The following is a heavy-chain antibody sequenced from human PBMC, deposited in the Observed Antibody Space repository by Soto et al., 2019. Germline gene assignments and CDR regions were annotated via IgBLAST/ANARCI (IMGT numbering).Heavy chain of an antibody. D-gene: IGHD3-16*01. Sequence: QAGGSLRLSCASSVFTFRSYGMHCARQSPGRWLEWVAVISYDGSYKSYEDSVKGRFTISRDNYKNTLHLQMDSLRAEDTAVYYCAKNFIPISPDLYFESWGQGTLVTVSS. J-gene: IGHJ4*02. CDR3: AKNFIPISPDLYFES. CDR1: VFTFRSYG. V-gene: IGHV3-30*18. CDR2: ISYDGSYK.